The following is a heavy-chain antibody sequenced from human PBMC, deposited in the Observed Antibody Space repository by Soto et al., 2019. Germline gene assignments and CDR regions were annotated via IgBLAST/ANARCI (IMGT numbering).Heavy chain of an antibody. CDR1: GGSISSYY. D-gene: IGHD3-10*01. J-gene: IGHJ6*02. V-gene: IGHV4-59*01. Sequence: SETLSLTCSVSGGSISSYYWSWIRQPPGKGLEFIGYIYYSGTTNYNPSLKSRVTISVDTSKNQFSLKLSSVTAADTAVYYCARAPYGSGTVRDYYYGMDVWGQGTTVTVSS. CDR3: ARAPYGSGTVRDYYYGMDV. CDR2: IYYSGTT.